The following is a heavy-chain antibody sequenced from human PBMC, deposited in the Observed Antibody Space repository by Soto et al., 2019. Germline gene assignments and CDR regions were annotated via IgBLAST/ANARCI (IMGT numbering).Heavy chain of an antibody. Sequence: VQLAESGGGLVQPGGSRRLSCVVSGISFDDYAMHWVRQVPGKGLEWVSGINWDSGDIGYADSVKGRFTISRDNAKNSLYLQMNSLKTEDTALYYCAKDTAPGFYDANGHLDYWGQGTPVTVSS. CDR3: AKDTAPGFYDANGHLDY. V-gene: IGHV3-9*01. D-gene: IGHD2-8*01. J-gene: IGHJ4*02. CDR1: GISFDDYA. CDR2: INWDSGDI.